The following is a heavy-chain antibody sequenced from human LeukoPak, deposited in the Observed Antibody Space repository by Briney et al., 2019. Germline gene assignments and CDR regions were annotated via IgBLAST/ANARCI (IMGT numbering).Heavy chain of an antibody. CDR3: ARWPQRRGWFDP. D-gene: IGHD2-2*01. V-gene: IGHV4-34*01. CDR1: GGSFSGYY. CDR2: INHSGST. J-gene: IGHJ5*02. Sequence: KPSGTLSLTCAVYGGSFSGYYWSWIRQPPGKGLEWIGEINHSGSTNYNPSLKSRVTISVDTSKNQFSLKLSSVTAADTAVYYCARWPQRRGWFDPWGQGTLVTVSS.